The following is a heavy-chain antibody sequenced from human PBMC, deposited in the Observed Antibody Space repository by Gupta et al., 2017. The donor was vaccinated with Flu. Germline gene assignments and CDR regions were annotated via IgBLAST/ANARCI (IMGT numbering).Heavy chain of an antibody. CDR1: GFSLSTSGVG. Sequence: QITLKESGPTLVKPTQTLPLTCTFSGFSLSTSGVGVGWIRQPPGKALEWLAVIYWDDDKRYSPSLKTRLTITKDTSKNQVVLTMTNMDPVDTATYYCAHRPLCGQSNNCGLGIWFDPWGQGTLVIVSS. D-gene: IGHD1-1*01. V-gene: IGHV2-5*02. CDR2: IYWDDDK. CDR3: AHRPLCGQSNNCGLGIWFDP. J-gene: IGHJ5*02.